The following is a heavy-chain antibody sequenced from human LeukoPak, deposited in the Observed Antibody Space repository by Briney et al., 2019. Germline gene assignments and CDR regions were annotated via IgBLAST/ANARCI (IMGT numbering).Heavy chain of an antibody. CDR1: GYTFTSYA. V-gene: IGHV1-3*03. Sequence: ASVKVSCKTSGYTFTSYAIHWVRQAPGQRIEWMGWINAGTGNGKNSPDFQGRITITRDTSASTAYMELSSLRSEDTAVYYCARMHYYDSGGSNWFDPWGQGTLVTVSS. J-gene: IGHJ5*02. CDR2: INAGTGNG. D-gene: IGHD3-10*01. CDR3: ARMHYYDSGGSNWFDP.